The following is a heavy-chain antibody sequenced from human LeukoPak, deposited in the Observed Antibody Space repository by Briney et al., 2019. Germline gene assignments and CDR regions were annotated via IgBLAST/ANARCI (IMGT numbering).Heavy chain of an antibody. CDR2: INSDGSTT. D-gene: IGHD3-16*01. CDR1: GFSSSSSW. Sequence: GVSLRLSCAATGFSSSSSWMHWVRQAPGTGLVWVSRINSDGSTTNYADSVKGRFTISRDNAMSTLYLQMNSLRAEDTAVYYCARDFGPYGMDVWGQGTTVTVSS. CDR3: ARDFGPYGMDV. J-gene: IGHJ6*02. V-gene: IGHV3-74*01.